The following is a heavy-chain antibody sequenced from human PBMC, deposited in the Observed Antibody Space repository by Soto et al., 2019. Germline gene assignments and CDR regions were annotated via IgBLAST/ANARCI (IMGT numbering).Heavy chain of an antibody. V-gene: IGHV5-51*01. CDR2: IYPGDSDT. D-gene: IGHD3-10*01. Sequence: GEALKISCKVSGYSFTSYWIAWLRQMPGKGLEWMGIIYPGDSDTRYSPSFQGQVTISADKSISTAYLQWSSLKASGAAIYYCAGGGRGYRGLDYWGQGTLVTVSS. J-gene: IGHJ4*02. CDR3: AGGGRGYRGLDY. CDR1: GYSFTSYW.